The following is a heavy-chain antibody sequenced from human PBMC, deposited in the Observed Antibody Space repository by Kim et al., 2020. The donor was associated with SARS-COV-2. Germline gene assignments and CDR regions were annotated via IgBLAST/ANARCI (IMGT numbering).Heavy chain of an antibody. CDR3: ARDELEGHFDL. D-gene: IGHD1-7*01. Sequence: SVKGRFAIYRDNSKNSLYLVMHSLRVEDTTVYYCARDELEGHFDLWGQGTLVTVSS. V-gene: IGHV3-11*06. J-gene: IGHJ4*02.